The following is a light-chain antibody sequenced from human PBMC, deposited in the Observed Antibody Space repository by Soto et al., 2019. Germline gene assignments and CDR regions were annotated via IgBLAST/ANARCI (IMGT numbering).Light chain of an antibody. J-gene: IGLJ2*01. Sequence: QSALTQPASVSGSPGQSITISCTGTSSDVGGYNYVSWYQQHPGKAPKLMIYDVSNRPSGVSNRFSGSKSGNTASLTIPGLQAEDEADYYFSSYTSSSTLDVVFGGGTKLTVL. V-gene: IGLV2-14*01. CDR3: SSYTSSSTLDVV. CDR1: SSDVGGYNY. CDR2: DVS.